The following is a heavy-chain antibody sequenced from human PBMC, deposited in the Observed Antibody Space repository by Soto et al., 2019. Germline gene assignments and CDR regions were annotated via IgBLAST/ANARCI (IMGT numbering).Heavy chain of an antibody. CDR1: GYSISSGYY. D-gene: IGHD6-19*01. Sequence: PSETLSLTCAVSGYSISSGYYWGWIRQPPGKGLEWIGEIFQSGSTNYTPSLESRVTISVDKSKNQFSLTLTSVTAADTAVYFCARGRGRYSSGWSWFDPWGQGILVTVSS. CDR2: IFQSGST. V-gene: IGHV4-38-2*01. J-gene: IGHJ5*02. CDR3: ARGRGRYSSGWSWFDP.